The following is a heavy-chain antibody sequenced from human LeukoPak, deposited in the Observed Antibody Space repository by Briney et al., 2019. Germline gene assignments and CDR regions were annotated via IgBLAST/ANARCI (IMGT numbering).Heavy chain of an antibody. CDR1: GYTFTSYD. CDR2: MNPNSGNT. D-gene: IGHD3-10*01. J-gene: IGHJ6*03. CDR3: ARGVMVRGVIIITDYYYMDV. Sequence: ASVKVSCKASGYTFTSYDINWVRQATGQGLEWMGWMNPNSGNTGYAQKFQGRVTMTRNTSISTAYMELSSLRSEDTAVYYCARGVMVRGVIIITDYYYMDVWGKGTTVTISS. V-gene: IGHV1-8*01.